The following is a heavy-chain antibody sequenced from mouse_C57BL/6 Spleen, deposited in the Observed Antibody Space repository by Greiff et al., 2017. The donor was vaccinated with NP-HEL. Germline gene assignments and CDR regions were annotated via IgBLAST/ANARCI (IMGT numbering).Heavy chain of an antibody. J-gene: IGHJ2*01. CDR2: INPNNGGT. V-gene: IGHV1-22*01. CDR1: GYTFTDYN. Sequence: EVQRVESGPELVKPGASVKMSCKASGYTFTDYNMHWVKQSHGKSLEWIGYINPNNGGTSYNQKFKGKATLTVNKSSSTAYMELRSLTSEDSAVYYCASNYIFDYWGQGTTLTVSS. D-gene: IGHD2-1*01. CDR3: ASNYIFDY.